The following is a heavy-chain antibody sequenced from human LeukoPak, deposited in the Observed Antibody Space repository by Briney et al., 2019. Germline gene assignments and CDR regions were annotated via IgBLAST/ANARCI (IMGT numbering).Heavy chain of an antibody. V-gene: IGHV3-21*01. J-gene: IGHJ4*02. Sequence: GGSLRLSCAASGFTFSNAWMNWVRQAPGKGLEWVSSISSSSSYIYYADSVKGRFTISRDNAKNSLYLQMNSLRAEDTAVYYCARDPRTYSLWFGELWTQPFDYWGQGTLVTVSS. CDR3: ARDPRTYSLWFGELWTQPFDY. D-gene: IGHD3-10*01. CDR2: ISSSSSYI. CDR1: GFTFSNAW.